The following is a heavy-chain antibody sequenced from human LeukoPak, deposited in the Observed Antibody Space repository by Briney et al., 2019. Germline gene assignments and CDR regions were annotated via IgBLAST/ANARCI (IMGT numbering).Heavy chain of an antibody. D-gene: IGHD3-10*01. V-gene: IGHV3-30*02. Sequence: PGGSLRPSCAASGFTFTYYGFHWVRQAPGEGLEWVAFIRYEGGETYYADSVKGRFTISRDNSKNTLYLEMNSLRADDTGVYYCAKDLMRDRWFGESWGQGTLVTVSS. CDR3: AKDLMRDRWFGES. J-gene: IGHJ4*02. CDR2: IRYEGGET. CDR1: GFTFTYYG.